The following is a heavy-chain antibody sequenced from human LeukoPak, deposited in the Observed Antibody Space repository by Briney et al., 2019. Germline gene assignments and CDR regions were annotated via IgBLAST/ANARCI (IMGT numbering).Heavy chain of an antibody. Sequence: GGSLRLSCAASGITFSSYGMYWVRQAPGKGLEWVAVIWYDGSNKYYAASVEGRFTISRDNSKNTLYLQMNSLRAEDTAVYYCARDLGYTDYWGQGTLVTVSS. CDR1: GITFSSYG. D-gene: IGHD3-16*02. CDR2: IWYDGSNK. J-gene: IGHJ4*02. CDR3: ARDLGYTDY. V-gene: IGHV3-33*01.